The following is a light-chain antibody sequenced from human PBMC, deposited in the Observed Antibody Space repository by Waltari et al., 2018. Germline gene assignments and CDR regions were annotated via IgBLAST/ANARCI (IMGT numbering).Light chain of an antibody. J-gene: IGLJ3*02. CDR1: SGHSSNV. CDR3: QTGGHGTWV. CDR2: VNSDGSH. Sequence: QLVLTQSPSASASLGASVKLTCTLSSGHSSNVIAWLQQQPEKGPRYLMKVNSDGSHSTGDEIPDGVSGSGSGAERYLTSSSLQSEDEADYYCQTGGHGTWVFGGGTKLTVL. V-gene: IGLV4-69*01.